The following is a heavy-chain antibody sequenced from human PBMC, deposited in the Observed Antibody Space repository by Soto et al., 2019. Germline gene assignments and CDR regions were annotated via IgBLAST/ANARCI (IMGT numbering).Heavy chain of an antibody. D-gene: IGHD2-8*02. Sequence: QVQLQQWGAGLLKPSETLSLTCAVAGGSFSGYYWTWIRQPPGTGLEWIGEINHSGSTNYNPSLKSRVTISVDTSKNQFSLKLTSVTAADTAVYYCARDQITGLFDYWGQGTLVTVSS. V-gene: IGHV4-34*01. J-gene: IGHJ4*02. CDR3: ARDQITGLFDY. CDR1: GGSFSGYY. CDR2: INHSGST.